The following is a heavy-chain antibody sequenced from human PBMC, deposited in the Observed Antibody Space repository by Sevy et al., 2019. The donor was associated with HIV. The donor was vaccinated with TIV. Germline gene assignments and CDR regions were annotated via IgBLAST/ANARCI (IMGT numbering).Heavy chain of an antibody. Sequence: GGSLRLSCAASGFTFSSYAMHWVRQAPGKGLEWVAVISYDGSNKYYADSVKGRFSISRDNSKNTLYLQMNSLRAEDTAVYYCARYYDYGGNSGDFDIWGQGTLVTVSS. J-gene: IGHJ3*02. D-gene: IGHD3-16*01. CDR2: ISYDGSNK. CDR3: ARYYDYGGNSGDFDI. CDR1: GFTFSSYA. V-gene: IGHV3-30-3*01.